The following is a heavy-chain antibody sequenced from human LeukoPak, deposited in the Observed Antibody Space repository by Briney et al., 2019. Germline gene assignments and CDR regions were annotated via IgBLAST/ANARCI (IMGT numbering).Heavy chain of an antibody. CDR3: ARGGYYDSRGAFDI. CDR2: IIDTGST. CDR1: GGSFSGYY. Sequence: SETLSLTCAVYGGSFSGYYWAWIRQPPGKGLEWIGEIIDTGSTKYNSSLKSRVTMSVDTSKNQFSLKLSSVTAADTAVYYCARGGYYDSRGAFDIWGQGTMVTVSS. D-gene: IGHD3-22*01. J-gene: IGHJ3*02. V-gene: IGHV4-34*01.